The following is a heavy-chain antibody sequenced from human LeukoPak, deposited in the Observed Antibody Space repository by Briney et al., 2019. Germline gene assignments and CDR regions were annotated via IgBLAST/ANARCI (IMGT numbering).Heavy chain of an antibody. D-gene: IGHD3-22*01. CDR2: IYYSGST. Sequence: SETLSLTCTVSGGSISSSSYYWGWIRQPPGKGLEWIGSIYYSGSTYYNPSLKSRVTISVDTSKNQFSLKLSSVTAADTAVYYCARGSVDSSGYPYYFDYWGQGTLVTVSS. CDR3: ARGSVDSSGYPYYFDY. V-gene: IGHV4-39*01. J-gene: IGHJ4*02. CDR1: GGSISSSSYY.